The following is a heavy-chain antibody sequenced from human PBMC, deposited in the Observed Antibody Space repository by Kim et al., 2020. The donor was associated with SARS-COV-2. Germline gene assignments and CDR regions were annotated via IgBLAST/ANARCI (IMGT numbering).Heavy chain of an antibody. V-gene: IGHV4-39*01. J-gene: IGHJ6*02. Sequence: SETLSLTCTVSGGSISSSSYYWGWIRQPPGKGLEWIGSIYYSGSTYYNPSLKSRVTISVDTSKNQFSLKLSSVTAADTAVYYCARVEDSSGYLSYYYYYYGMDVWGQGTTVTVSS. CDR1: GGSISSSSYY. CDR2: IYYSGST. CDR3: ARVEDSSGYLSYYYYYYGMDV. D-gene: IGHD3-22*01.